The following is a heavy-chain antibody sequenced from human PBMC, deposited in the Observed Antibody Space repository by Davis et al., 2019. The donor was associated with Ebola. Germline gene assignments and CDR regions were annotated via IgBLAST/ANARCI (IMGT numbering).Heavy chain of an antibody. CDR2: IYPGDSDT. Sequence: GESLKISCKGSGYSFTSYWIGWVRQMPGKGLEWMGIIYPGDSDTRYSPSFQGQVTISADKSISTAYLQWSSLKASDTAMYYCARTDIVATMGPGPIDYWGQGTLVTVSS. CDR3: ARTDIVATMGPGPIDY. D-gene: IGHD5-12*01. J-gene: IGHJ4*02. CDR1: GYSFTSYW. V-gene: IGHV5-51*01.